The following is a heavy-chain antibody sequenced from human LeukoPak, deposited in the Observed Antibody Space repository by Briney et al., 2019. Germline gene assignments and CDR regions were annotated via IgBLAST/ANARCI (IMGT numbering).Heavy chain of an antibody. CDR3: AKSKGASGWPGFDY. CDR1: GFTFRSYA. Sequence: PGGSLRLSCAASGFTFRSYAMSWVRQAPGKGLECVSGISGSGGSTYYADSVQGRFSISRDNSKNTLYLQMNSLRDEDTAVYYCAKSKGASGWPGFDYWGQGTLVTVSS. V-gene: IGHV3-23*01. J-gene: IGHJ4*02. CDR2: ISGSGGST. D-gene: IGHD6-19*01.